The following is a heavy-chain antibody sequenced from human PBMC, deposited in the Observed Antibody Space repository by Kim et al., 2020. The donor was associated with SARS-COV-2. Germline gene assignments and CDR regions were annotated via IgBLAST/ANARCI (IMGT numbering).Heavy chain of an antibody. CDR2: ISYDGSNK. J-gene: IGHJ5*02. CDR3: ARALIVANNWFDP. D-gene: IGHD1-26*01. CDR1: GFTFSSYA. Sequence: GGSLRLSCAASGFTFSSYAMHWVRQAPGKGLEWVAVISYDGSNKYYADSVKGRFTISRDNSKNTLYLQMNSLRAEDTAVYYCARALIVANNWFDPWGQGT. V-gene: IGHV3-30*04.